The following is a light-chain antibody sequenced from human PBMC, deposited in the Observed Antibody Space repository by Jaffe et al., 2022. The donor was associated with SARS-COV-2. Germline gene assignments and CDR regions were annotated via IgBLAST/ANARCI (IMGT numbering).Light chain of an antibody. Sequence: NFMLTQPHSVSESPGKTVTISCTRSSGNIASSYVQWYQQRPGSSPTTVIYEDNQRPSGVPDRFSGSIDSSSNSASLTISGLKTEDEADYYCQSYHSGFIWVFGGGTKVTVL. CDR3: QSYHSGFIWV. CDR1: SGNIASSY. J-gene: IGLJ3*02. CDR2: EDN. V-gene: IGLV6-57*01.